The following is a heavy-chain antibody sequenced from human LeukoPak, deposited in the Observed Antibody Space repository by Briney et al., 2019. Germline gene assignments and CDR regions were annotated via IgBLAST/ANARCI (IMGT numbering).Heavy chain of an antibody. V-gene: IGHV1-69*01. CDR1: GGIFSSYA. Sequence: ASVKVSCKASGGIFSSYAISWVRQAPGQGLEWMGGIIPIFGTANYAQKFQGRVTITADESTSTAYMELSSLRSEDTAVYYCARDGHCSSTSCDAFDIWGQGTMVTVSS. CDR3: ARDGHCSSTSCDAFDI. CDR2: IIPIFGTA. J-gene: IGHJ3*02. D-gene: IGHD2-2*01.